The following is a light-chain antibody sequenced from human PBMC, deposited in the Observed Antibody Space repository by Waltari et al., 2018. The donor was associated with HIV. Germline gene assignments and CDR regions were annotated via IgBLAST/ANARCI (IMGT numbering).Light chain of an antibody. Sequence: QSALTQPASVSGSPGQSITISCTGTSSDVGGYNYVSWYQQHPGKAPKLMIYEVSNRPSGVSKRLSGSKAGNTASLNISGLQAEDEADYYCSSYTSSSTLVVFGGGTKLTVL. CDR2: EVS. J-gene: IGLJ2*01. V-gene: IGLV2-14*01. CDR3: SSYTSSSTLVV. CDR1: SSDVGGYNY.